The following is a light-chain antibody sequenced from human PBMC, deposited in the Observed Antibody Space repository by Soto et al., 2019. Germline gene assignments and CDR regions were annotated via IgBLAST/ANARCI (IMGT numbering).Light chain of an antibody. CDR3: QKYNNWPSGT. Sequence: ENVVTLAPGALALSPGERATLSCRASQRVTLTCLAWYHQKPGQAPRLPIYGATSRATGIPNRYSGRGSGTDFALTISSLQPEDFAVYYCQKYNNWPSGTVGQGTKV. CDR1: QRVTLTC. CDR2: GAT. V-gene: IGKV3-20*01. J-gene: IGKJ1*01.